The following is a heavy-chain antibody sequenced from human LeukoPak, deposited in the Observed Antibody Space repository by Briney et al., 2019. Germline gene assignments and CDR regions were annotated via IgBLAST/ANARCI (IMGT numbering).Heavy chain of an antibody. D-gene: IGHD5-18*01. J-gene: IGHJ6*02. Sequence: SSETLSLTCTVSGGSISSGDYYWSWIRQPPGKGLEWIGYIYYSGSTYYNPSLKSRVTISVDTSKNQFSLKLSSVTAADTAVYYCAREGAAMAPIYYYYGMDVWGQGTTVTVSS. CDR3: AREGAAMAPIYYYYGMDV. V-gene: IGHV4-30-4*01. CDR2: IYYSGST. CDR1: GGSISSGDYY.